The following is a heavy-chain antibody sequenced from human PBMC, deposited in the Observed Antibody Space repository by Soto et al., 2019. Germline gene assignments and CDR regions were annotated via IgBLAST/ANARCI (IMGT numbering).Heavy chain of an antibody. D-gene: IGHD3-3*02. CDR3: ASPKIAFYNWFDP. CDR1: GGSVSSSSYY. Sequence: SCTMSLTCALCGGSVSSSSYYWGWIRQPPGKGLEWIGSIYYSGSTYYNPSLKSRVTISVDTSKNQFSLKLSSVTAADTAVYYCASPKIAFYNWFDPWGQGTLVTVSS. CDR2: IYYSGST. J-gene: IGHJ5*02. V-gene: IGHV4-39*01.